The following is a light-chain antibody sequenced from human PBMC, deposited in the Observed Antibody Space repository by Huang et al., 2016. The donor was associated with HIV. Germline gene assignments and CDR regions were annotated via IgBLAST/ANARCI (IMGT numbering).Light chain of an antibody. J-gene: IGKJ1*01. V-gene: IGKV1-NL1*01. Sequence: DIQMTQSPSSLSASVGDRVTIICRASQGISKPLAWYQQKPAKAPTLLLYASSTLEIGVPPSFIGSGSGTPYTLTISTLQPEDLATYYCQQYQSVPWTFGQGTKVAI. CDR3: QQYQSVPWT. CDR2: ASS. CDR1: QGISKP.